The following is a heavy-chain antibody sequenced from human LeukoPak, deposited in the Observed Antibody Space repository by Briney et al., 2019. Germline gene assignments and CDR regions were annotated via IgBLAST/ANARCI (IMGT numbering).Heavy chain of an antibody. V-gene: IGHV4-59*01. J-gene: IGHJ3*02. CDR3: ARSGPQAFDI. Sequence: SGPGLVKPSETLSLTCTVSGGSISSYYWSWIRQPPGKGLEWIGYNYYSGSTNYNPSLKSRVTISVDTSKNQFSLKLSSVTAADTAVYYCARSGPQAFDIWGQGTMVTVSS. CDR1: GGSISSYY. CDR2: NYYSGST.